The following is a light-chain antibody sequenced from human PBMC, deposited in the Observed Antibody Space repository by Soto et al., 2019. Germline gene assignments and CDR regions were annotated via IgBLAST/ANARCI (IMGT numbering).Light chain of an antibody. CDR3: QQYDNLPRT. CDR2: DAS. CDR1: QDITKY. J-gene: IGKJ3*01. Sequence: DIQMTQSPSSLAASVGDRVTITCQASQDITKYLNWYQQKPGIAPKVLISDASNLETGVPPRFSGSGSGTEFNLTIRGLQPEDFATYYSQQYDNLPRTFGPGTQV. V-gene: IGKV1-33*01.